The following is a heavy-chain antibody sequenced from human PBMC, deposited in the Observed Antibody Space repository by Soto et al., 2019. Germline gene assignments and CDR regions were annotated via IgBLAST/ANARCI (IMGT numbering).Heavy chain of an antibody. D-gene: IGHD1-7*01. J-gene: IGHJ6*02. CDR1: GFTFSSYA. Sequence: GGSLRLSCAASGFTFSSYAMHWVRQAPGKGLEWVAVISYDGSNKYYADSVKGRFTISRDNSKNTLNLQMNSLRAEDTAVYYCARGRTYNWNLDVWGQGTTVTVSS. CDR2: ISYDGSNK. CDR3: ARGRTYNWNLDV. V-gene: IGHV3-30-3*01.